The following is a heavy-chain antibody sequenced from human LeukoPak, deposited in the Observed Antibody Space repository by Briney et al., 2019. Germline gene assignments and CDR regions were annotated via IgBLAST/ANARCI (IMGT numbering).Heavy chain of an antibody. CDR3: ARDSGSYNFDY. J-gene: IGHJ4*02. D-gene: IGHD3-10*01. V-gene: IGHV4-34*01. CDR2: INHSGST. Sequence: SETLSLTCAVYGGSFSVYYWSWIRQPPGKGLEWIGEINHSGSTNYNPSLKSRVTISVDTSKNQFSLKVSSVTAADTAVYYCARDSGSYNFDYWGQGTLVTVSS. CDR1: GGSFSVYY.